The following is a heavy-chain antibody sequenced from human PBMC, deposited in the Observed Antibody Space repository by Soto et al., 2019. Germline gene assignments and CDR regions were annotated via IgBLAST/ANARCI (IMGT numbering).Heavy chain of an antibody. Sequence: QVQLVESGGGLVKPGGSLRLYCAASGFTFSDYYMSWIRQAPGKGLKWVSYISNGGTTIYYADSVKGRFTISRDNAKNSLYLQMNSLRAEDTAIYYCARDPSEELTFDYWGQGTLVTVSS. CDR3: ARDPSEELTFDY. CDR2: ISNGGTTI. J-gene: IGHJ4*02. V-gene: IGHV3-11*01. CDR1: GFTFSDYY. D-gene: IGHD3-10*01.